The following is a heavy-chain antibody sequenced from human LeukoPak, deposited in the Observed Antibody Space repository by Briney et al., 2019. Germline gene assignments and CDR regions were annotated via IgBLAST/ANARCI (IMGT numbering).Heavy chain of an antibody. D-gene: IGHD2-2*01. Sequence: SETLSLICTVSGGSISSSSYYWGWIRQPPGKGLEWIGSIYYSGSTYYNPSLKSRVTISVGTSKNQFSLKLSSVTAADTAVYYCARQLGYCSSTSCYADKVDYWGQGTLVTVSS. CDR3: ARQLGYCSSTSCYADKVDY. CDR2: IYYSGST. J-gene: IGHJ4*02. V-gene: IGHV4-39*01. CDR1: GGSISSSSYY.